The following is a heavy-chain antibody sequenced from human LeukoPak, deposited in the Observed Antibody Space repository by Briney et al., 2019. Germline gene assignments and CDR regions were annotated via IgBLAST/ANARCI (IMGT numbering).Heavy chain of an antibody. CDR2: INHSGST. Sequence: SETLSLTCAVDGGSVSGYYWSSIRQPPRKWLGWNGEINHSGSTNYNPSLKSPVTISVDTSKNQFSLKLSSVTAADTAVYYCARAGSYRYKPIFDYWGQGTLVTVSS. D-gene: IGHD3-16*02. V-gene: IGHV4-34*01. CDR3: ARAGSYRYKPIFDY. CDR1: GGSVSGYY. J-gene: IGHJ4*02.